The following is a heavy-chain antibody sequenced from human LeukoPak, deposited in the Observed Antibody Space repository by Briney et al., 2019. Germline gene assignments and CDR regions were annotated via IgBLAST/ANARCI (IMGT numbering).Heavy chain of an antibody. V-gene: IGHV3-7*01. CDR3: VRDWHLWSGQSYYYYMDV. J-gene: IGHJ6*03. Sequence: GGSLRLSCAASGFTLRSYWMSWVRQAPGKGLEWVANIKQDESEKNYIDSVKGRFTISRDNAKNSLYLQMNSLRAEDTAVYYCVRDWHLWSGQSYYYYMDVWGKGTSVTVSS. CDR1: GFTLRSYW. D-gene: IGHD3-3*02. CDR2: IKQDESEK.